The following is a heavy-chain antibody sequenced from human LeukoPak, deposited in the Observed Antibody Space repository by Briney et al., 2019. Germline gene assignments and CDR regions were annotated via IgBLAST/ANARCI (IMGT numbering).Heavy chain of an antibody. CDR1: GDSITSSSHY. CDR3: AIANVIPFSIFDH. J-gene: IGHJ4*02. Sequence: KPSETLSLTCDVSGDSITSSSHYCGWIRQAPGKGLEWIGSFHSGGSTFYNLSLKSRATISGDMPKGQFSLKLSSVTAADTAVYYCAIANVIPFSIFDHWGQGVLVTVSS. D-gene: IGHD2-21*01. V-gene: IGHV4-39*01. CDR2: FHSGGST.